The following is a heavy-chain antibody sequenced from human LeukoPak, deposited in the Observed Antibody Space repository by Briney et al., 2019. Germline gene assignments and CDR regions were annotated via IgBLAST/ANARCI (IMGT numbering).Heavy chain of an antibody. D-gene: IGHD3-22*01. V-gene: IGHV4-39*01. CDR3: ARHRDFHDSSGYLPAFDV. Sequence: SETLSLTCIVSGDFISTSSDYWGWIRQPPGKGLEWIGSIYYTGSTHYKPSLRGRVTISVDTTNNQFSLRLSSVTAADTAMYYCARHRDFHDSSGYLPAFDVWGQGRLINVSS. CDR1: GDFISTSSDY. CDR2: IYYTGST. J-gene: IGHJ3*01.